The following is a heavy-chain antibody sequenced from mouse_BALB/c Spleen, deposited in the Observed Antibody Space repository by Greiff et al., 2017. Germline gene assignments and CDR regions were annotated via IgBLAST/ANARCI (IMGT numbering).Heavy chain of an antibody. D-gene: IGHD1-1*01. V-gene: IGHV14-1*02. CDR3: ATLDYGSSYGY. Sequence: EVKLQESGAELVRPGALVKLSCTASGFNFTDYYMHWVKQRPEQGLEWIGWIDPDNGNTIYDPKFQGKASITADTSSNTAYLQLSSLTSEDTAVYYCATLDYGSSYGYWGQGTTLTVSS. CDR1: GFNFTDYY. J-gene: IGHJ2*01. CDR2: IDPDNGNT.